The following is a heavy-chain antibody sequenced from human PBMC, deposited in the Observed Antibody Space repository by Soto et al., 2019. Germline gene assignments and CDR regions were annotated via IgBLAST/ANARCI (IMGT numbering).Heavy chain of an antibody. J-gene: IGHJ2*01. Sequence: VHLLESGGGLXQXGGSXRLSCAGSGFTFINYAMNWVRQAPGKGLEWVSSISGGGDAAFFPDSVRGRFXXXXXXXXXXXXXXXXXLGVDDTAVYYCARKILGSTSRPNYWYFDLWGRGTLVTVSS. CDR2: ISGGGDAA. CDR1: GFTFINYA. D-gene: IGHD3-10*01. V-gene: IGHV3-23*01. CDR3: ARKILGSTSRPNYWYFDL.